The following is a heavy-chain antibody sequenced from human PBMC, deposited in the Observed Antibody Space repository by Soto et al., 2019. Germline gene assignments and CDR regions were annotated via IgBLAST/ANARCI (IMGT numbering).Heavy chain of an antibody. Sequence: ASVKFCCKASGYTFNTYAITWVRQAPGQGLEWMGWISGYNGNTNYAQTLQGRGTMTTDTSTSTAYLELRSLRSDDTAVYYCARTVEYDSIPYYYADFWGQGTLVTVS. J-gene: IGHJ4*01. CDR2: ISGYNGNT. CDR3: ARTVEYDSIPYYYADF. CDR1: GYTFNTYA. V-gene: IGHV1-18*01. D-gene: IGHD2-21*01.